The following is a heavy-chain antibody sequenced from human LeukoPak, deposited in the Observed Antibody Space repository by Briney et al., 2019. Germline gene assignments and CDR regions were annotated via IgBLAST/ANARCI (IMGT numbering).Heavy chain of an antibody. CDR2: ISGSGGST. Sequence: GGSLRLSCAASGFTFSSYAMSWVRQAPGKGLEWVSAISGSGGSTYYADSVKGRFTISRDNSKNMLYLQMNSLRAEDTAVYYCAKAHRRWLVLDYWGQGTLVTVSS. J-gene: IGHJ4*02. V-gene: IGHV3-23*01. CDR3: AKAHRRWLVLDY. D-gene: IGHD6-19*01. CDR1: GFTFSSYA.